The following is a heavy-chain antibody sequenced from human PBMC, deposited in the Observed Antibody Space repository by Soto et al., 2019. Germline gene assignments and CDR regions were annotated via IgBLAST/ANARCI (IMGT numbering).Heavy chain of an antibody. Sequence: QVQLVQSGAEVKKPGASVKVSCKASGYTFTSYDINWVRQATGQGLEWMGWMNHNSGNTGYAQKFQGRETMTRNTAISTAYMELSSLRSEETAAYYCARVGIRYYGSGTTPLDYWGQGTLVNVSS. CDR2: MNHNSGNT. CDR3: ARVGIRYYGSGTTPLDY. CDR1: GYTFTSYD. V-gene: IGHV1-8*01. J-gene: IGHJ4*02. D-gene: IGHD3-10*01.